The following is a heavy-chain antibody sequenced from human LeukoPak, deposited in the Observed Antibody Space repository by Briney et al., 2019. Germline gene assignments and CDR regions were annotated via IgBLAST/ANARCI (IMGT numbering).Heavy chain of an antibody. CDR2: INPNSGGT. CDR1: GYTFTSYY. J-gene: IGHJ4*02. V-gene: IGHV1-2*02. Sequence: ASVKVSCKASGYTFTSYYMHWVRQAPGQGLEWMGWINPNSGGTNYAQKFQGRVTMTRDTSISTAYMELSRLRSDDTAVYYCARVGGEMAKIFWTNYYFDYWGQGTLVTVSS. D-gene: IGHD5-24*01. CDR3: ARVGGEMAKIFWTNYYFDY.